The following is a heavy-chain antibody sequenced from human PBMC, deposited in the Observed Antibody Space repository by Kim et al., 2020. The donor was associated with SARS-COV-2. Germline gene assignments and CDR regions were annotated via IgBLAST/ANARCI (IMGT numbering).Heavy chain of an antibody. CDR3: ARDYYHSSLSMDV. J-gene: IGHJ6*02. V-gene: IGHV4-59*01. Sequence: NYNPSLKGRVTISVDTSKNQFSLEMSSVTAADTAVYYCARDYYHSSLSMDVWGQGTTVTVSS. D-gene: IGHD3-22*01.